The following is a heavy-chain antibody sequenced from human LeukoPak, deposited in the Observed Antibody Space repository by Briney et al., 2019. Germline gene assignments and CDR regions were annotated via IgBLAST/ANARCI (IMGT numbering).Heavy chain of an antibody. Sequence: ASVKVSCKASGGTFSSYAISWVRQAPGQGLEWMGGIIPILGTANYAQKFQGRVTITTDESTSTAYMELSSLRSEDTAVYYCARESGYDSSGYLVYWGQGTLVTVSS. CDR1: GGTFSSYA. CDR2: IIPILGTA. CDR3: ARESGYDSSGYLVY. D-gene: IGHD3-22*01. J-gene: IGHJ4*02. V-gene: IGHV1-69*05.